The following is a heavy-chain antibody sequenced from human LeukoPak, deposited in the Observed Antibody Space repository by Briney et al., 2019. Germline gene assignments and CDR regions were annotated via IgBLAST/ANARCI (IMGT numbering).Heavy chain of an antibody. CDR2: ISAYNGNT. J-gene: IGHJ4*03. D-gene: IGHD5-18*01. V-gene: IGHV1-18*01. Sequence: ASVKVSCKASGYTFTSYGISWVRQAPGQGLEWMGWISAYNGNTNYAQKLQGRVTMTTDTSTSTAYMELRSLRSDDTAVYYCARDLSTMVTDRFDYWGQGTTVTVSS. CDR3: ARDLSTMVTDRFDY. CDR1: GYTFTSYG.